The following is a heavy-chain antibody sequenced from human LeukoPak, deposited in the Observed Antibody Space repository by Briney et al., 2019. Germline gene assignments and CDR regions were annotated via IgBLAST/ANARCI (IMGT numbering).Heavy chain of an antibody. J-gene: IGHJ5*02. CDR2: IYYTGNI. CDR1: GDSVSSYY. CDR3: ARDPDGNNWFDP. D-gene: IGHD1-14*01. Sequence: SETLSLICTVSGDSVSSYYWSWIRQPPGKGLEWIAYIYYTGNINYNPSLKSRVTMSVDTSRNQFSLKLSSVTAADTAVYYCARDPDGNNWFDPWGQGTLVTVSS. V-gene: IGHV4-59*02.